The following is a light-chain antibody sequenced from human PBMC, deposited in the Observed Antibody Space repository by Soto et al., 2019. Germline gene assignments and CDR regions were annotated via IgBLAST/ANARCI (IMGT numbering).Light chain of an antibody. Sequence: DIHMTQSPSSLSASVGDSLTITCRASQYISTYLNWYQQKPGKAPKLLIYVASNLQSGVPSRFSGSGSGTDFTPTISSLQPEDIATYYCQESYSTSFGQGTKVDIK. V-gene: IGKV1-39*01. CDR3: QESYSTS. CDR2: VAS. CDR1: QYISTY. J-gene: IGKJ1*01.